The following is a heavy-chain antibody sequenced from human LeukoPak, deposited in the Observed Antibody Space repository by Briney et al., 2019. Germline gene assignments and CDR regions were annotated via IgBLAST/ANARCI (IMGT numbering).Heavy chain of an antibody. CDR3: ARRGPPRTMLRGVKSGWFDP. CDR2: INRSAST. V-gene: IGHV4-34*01. CDR1: GDSITSYY. J-gene: IGHJ5*02. Sequence: SETLSLTCTVSGDSITSYYWSWVRQPPGKGLEWIGEINRSASTNYNPSLKSRVTISIDTSKNQFSLKLSSVTAADTAVYYCARRGPPRTMLRGVKSGWFDPWGQGTLVTVST. D-gene: IGHD3-10*01.